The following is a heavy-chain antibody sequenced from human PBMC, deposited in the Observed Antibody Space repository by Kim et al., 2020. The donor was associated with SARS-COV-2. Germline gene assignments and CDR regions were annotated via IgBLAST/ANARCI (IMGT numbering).Heavy chain of an antibody. V-gene: IGHV1-2*06. Sequence: ASVKVSCKASGYTFTGYYMHWVRQAPGQGLEWMGRINPNSGGTNYAQKFQGRVTMTRDTSISTAYMELSRLRSDDTAVYYCARVLAYYYGSGSYYNAGFDYWGQGTLVTVSS. CDR2: INPNSGGT. D-gene: IGHD3-10*01. CDR3: ARVLAYYYGSGSYYNAGFDY. CDR1: GYTFTGYY. J-gene: IGHJ4*02.